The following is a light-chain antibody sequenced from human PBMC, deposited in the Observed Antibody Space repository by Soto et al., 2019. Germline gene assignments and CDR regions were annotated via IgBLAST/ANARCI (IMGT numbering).Light chain of an antibody. CDR2: RTS. Sequence: EIVMTQSPATLSVSTGERATLSCRASQSISSNLAWYQQKPGQAPRLLMFRTSSRATGFPARFSGSGSGTEFNLTISSLQSEDFGVYYCQQYNNWPRATFGGGTNVDI. CDR1: QSISSN. CDR3: QQYNNWPRAT. J-gene: IGKJ4*01. V-gene: IGKV3-15*01.